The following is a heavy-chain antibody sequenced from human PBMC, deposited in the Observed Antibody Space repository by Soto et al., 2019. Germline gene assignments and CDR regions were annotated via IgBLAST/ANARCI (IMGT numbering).Heavy chain of an antibody. Sequence: GGSLRLSCAASGFTFSSYVMSWFRQAPGKGLEWVSLISASDGNTYYADSVKGRFTISRDNSKNMLYLQMNSLKFDDTAVYYCHGQTLAPGSYDYYYYMDVWGKGTTVTVSS. CDR3: HGQTLAPGSYDYYYYMDV. CDR1: GFTFSSYV. V-gene: IGHV3-23*01. D-gene: IGHD3-16*01. J-gene: IGHJ6*03. CDR2: ISASDGNT.